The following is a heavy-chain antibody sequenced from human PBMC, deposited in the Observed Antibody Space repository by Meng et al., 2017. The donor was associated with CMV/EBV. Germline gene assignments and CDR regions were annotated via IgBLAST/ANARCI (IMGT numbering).Heavy chain of an antibody. CDR3: AKVAYPYCSSTSCQLYYFDY. CDR1: GFTFDDYA. V-gene: IGHV3-43D*03. J-gene: IGHJ4*02. Sequence: GGSLRLSCAASGFTFDDYAMHWVRQAPGKGLEWVSLISWDGGSTYYADSVKGRFTISRDNSKNSLYLQMNSLRAEDTALYYCAKVAYPYCSSTSCQLYYFDYWGQGTLVTVS. D-gene: IGHD2-2*01. CDR2: ISWDGGST.